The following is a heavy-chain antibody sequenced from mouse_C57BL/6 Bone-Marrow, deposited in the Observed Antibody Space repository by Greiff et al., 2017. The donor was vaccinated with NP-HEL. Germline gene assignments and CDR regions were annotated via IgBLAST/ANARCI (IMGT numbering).Heavy chain of an antibody. V-gene: IGHV1-50*01. D-gene: IGHD2-10*02. CDR1: GYTFTSYW. Sequence: QVQLKQPGAELVKPGASVKLSCKASGYTFTSYWMQWVKQRPGQGLEWIGEIDPSDIYTNYNQKFKGKATLTVDTSSSTAYMQLSSLTSEDSAVYYCARKGYGNYFYYYAMDYWGQGTSVTGSS. CDR3: ARKGYGNYFYYYAMDY. J-gene: IGHJ4*01. CDR2: IDPSDIYT.